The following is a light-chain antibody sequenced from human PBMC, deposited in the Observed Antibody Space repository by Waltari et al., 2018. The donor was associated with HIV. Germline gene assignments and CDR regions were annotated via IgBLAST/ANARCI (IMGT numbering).Light chain of an antibody. CDR1: SRDVGSYNL. V-gene: IGLV2-23*01. CDR3: CSYAGSSPVL. CDR2: EGS. Sequence: QSALTQPASVSGSPGQSITISCTGTSRDVGSYNLVSWYQQHPGKAPKLMIYEGSNRPSGVSKRFSGSKSGSTASLTISGLQAEDEAGYYCCSYAGSSPVLFGGGTKLTVL. J-gene: IGLJ2*01.